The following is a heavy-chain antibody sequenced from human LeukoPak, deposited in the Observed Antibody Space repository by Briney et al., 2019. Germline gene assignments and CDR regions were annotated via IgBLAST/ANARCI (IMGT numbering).Heavy chain of an antibody. Sequence: GGSLRLSCAASGFTFSSYGMHWVRQAPGKGLEWVAVISYDGSNKYYADSVKGRFTISRDNSKNTLYLQMNSLRAEDTAVYYCARMVGSGSPHLYYYYYRDVWGKGTTVTVSS. CDR3: ARMVGSGSPHLYYYYYRDV. V-gene: IGHV3-30*19. CDR1: GFTFSSYG. J-gene: IGHJ6*03. D-gene: IGHD3-10*01. CDR2: ISYDGSNK.